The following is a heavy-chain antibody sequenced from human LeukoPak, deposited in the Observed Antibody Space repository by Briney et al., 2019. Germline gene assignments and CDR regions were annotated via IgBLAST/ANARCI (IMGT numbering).Heavy chain of an antibody. CDR3: SKATGPNSFRYIEY. CDR1: GFTFSNYA. V-gene: IGHV3-23*01. J-gene: IGHJ4*02. CDR2: ISRRGDTT. Sequence: GGSLRLYCGASGFTFSNYAMNWVRQVPGKGLEWLSGISRRGDTTYYTDSVKGRFTISRDNSNNTLYLQMNTLRADDTAVYYCSKATGPNSFRYIEYWGQGTLVTVSS. D-gene: IGHD1-14*01.